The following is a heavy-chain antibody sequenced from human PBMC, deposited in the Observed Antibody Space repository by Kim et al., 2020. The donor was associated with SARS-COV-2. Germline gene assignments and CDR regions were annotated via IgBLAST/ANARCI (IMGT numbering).Heavy chain of an antibody. Sequence: GGSLRLSCAASGFTFSSYAMHWVRQAPGKGLEWVAVISYDGSNKYYADSVKGRFTISRDNSKNTLYLQMNSLRAEDTAVYYCARGDCSSTSCYSGEYFQHWGQGTLVTVSS. D-gene: IGHD2-2*01. CDR1: GFTFSSYA. CDR2: ISYDGSNK. CDR3: ARGDCSSTSCYSGEYFQH. J-gene: IGHJ1*01. V-gene: IGHV3-30-3*01.